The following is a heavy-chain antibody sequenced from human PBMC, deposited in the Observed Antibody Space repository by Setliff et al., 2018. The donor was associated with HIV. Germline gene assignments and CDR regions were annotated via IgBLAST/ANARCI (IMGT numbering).Heavy chain of an antibody. V-gene: IGHV1-69*06. J-gene: IGHJ5*02. CDR3: ARGVGRFGVVTWFNP. CDR2: IIPIFGTA. Sequence: ASVKVSCKLSGGTFSAYAITWVRQAPGQGLEWMGGIIPIFGTANYAQKFQGRVTITADKSTGTAYMELSSLRSEDTAVYYCARGVGRFGVVTWFNPWGHGVLVT. CDR1: GGTFSAYA. D-gene: IGHD3-3*01.